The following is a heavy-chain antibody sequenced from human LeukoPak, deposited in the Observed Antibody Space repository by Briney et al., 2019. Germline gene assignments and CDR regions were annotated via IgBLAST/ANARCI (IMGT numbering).Heavy chain of an antibody. J-gene: IGHJ6*02. V-gene: IGHV3-30-3*01. CDR1: GFTFSSYA. D-gene: IGHD6-13*01. CDR2: ISYDGSNK. CDR3: VRTSSSPNLGMDV. Sequence: GGSLRLSCAASGFTFSSYAMHWVRQAPGKGLEWVAVISYDGSNKYYADSVKGRFTISRDNSKNTLYLQMNSLRAEDTAVYYCVRTSSSPNLGMDVWGQGTTVTVSS.